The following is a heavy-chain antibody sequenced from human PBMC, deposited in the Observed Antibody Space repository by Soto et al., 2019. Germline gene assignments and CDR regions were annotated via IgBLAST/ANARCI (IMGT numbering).Heavy chain of an antibody. D-gene: IGHD3-22*01. Sequence: SVKVSCKASGGTFSSYAISWVRQAPGQGLEWMGGIIPIFGTANYAQKFQGRVTITADKSTSTAYMQLSSLRSEETAVYYCARLPYPYYYDSSGYCDSDIDYWGQGTMVTVYS. CDR2: IIPIFGTA. CDR3: ARLPYPYYYDSSGYCDSDIDY. V-gene: IGHV1-69*06. CDR1: GGTFSSYA. J-gene: IGHJ4*02.